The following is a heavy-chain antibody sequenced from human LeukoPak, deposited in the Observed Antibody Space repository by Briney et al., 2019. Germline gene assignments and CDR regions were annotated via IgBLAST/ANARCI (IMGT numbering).Heavy chain of an antibody. CDR2: ISSNGGST. J-gene: IGHJ5*02. CDR3: VNTMVRGVITSNWFDP. D-gene: IGHD3-10*01. Sequence: GGSLRLSCSASGFTFSSYAMHWVRQAPGKGLEYVSAISSNGGSTYYADSVKGRFTISRDNSKNTLYLQMSSLRGEDTAVYYCVNTMVRGVITSNWFDPWGQGTLVTVSS. V-gene: IGHV3-64D*06. CDR1: GFTFSSYA.